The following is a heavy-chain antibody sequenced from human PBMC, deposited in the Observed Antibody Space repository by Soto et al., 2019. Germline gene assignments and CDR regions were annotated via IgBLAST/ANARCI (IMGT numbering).Heavy chain of an antibody. J-gene: IGHJ3*02. Sequence: EVQLVESGGALVQPGGSLRLSCAVSGFTLRNYYMHWARQAPGKGLVWVSHINDDGSITDYADSVKGRFTISRDNAKNTLYLQMNSLRVEDTAVYYCARGGVPAALDIWGEGTMVPVSS. D-gene: IGHD3-10*01. CDR1: GFTLRNYY. CDR3: ARGGVPAALDI. V-gene: IGHV3-74*01. CDR2: INDDGSIT.